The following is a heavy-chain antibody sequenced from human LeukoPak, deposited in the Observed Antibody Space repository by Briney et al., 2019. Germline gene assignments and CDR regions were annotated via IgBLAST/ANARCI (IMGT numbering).Heavy chain of an antibody. V-gene: IGHV1-69*13. CDR2: IIPILGTG. D-gene: IGHD5-18*01. J-gene: IGHJ4*02. CDR1: GGTFSSYG. Sequence: GASVKVSCKASGGTFSSYGISWVRQAPGQGLEWMGGIIPILGTGKYAQRFQGRVTITADESTNTAYMELRSLRSDDTAVYYCARGSTQLWLQDFDYWGQGTLVTVSS. CDR3: ARGSTQLWLQDFDY.